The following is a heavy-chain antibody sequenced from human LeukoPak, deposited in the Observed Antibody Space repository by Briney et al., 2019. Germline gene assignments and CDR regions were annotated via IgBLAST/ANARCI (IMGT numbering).Heavy chain of an antibody. D-gene: IGHD3-22*01. V-gene: IGHV3-23*01. Sequence: GSLRLSCVVSGITLSNYGMSWVRQAPGEGLEWVAGLSGSGGSTNYADSVKGRFTISRDNPKNTLYLQMTSLRAEDTAVYFCAKRGVVIRVILVGFHKEAYYFDSWGQGALVTVSS. CDR2: LSGSGGST. CDR3: AKRGVVIRVILVGFHKEAYYFDS. CDR1: GITLSNYG. J-gene: IGHJ4*02.